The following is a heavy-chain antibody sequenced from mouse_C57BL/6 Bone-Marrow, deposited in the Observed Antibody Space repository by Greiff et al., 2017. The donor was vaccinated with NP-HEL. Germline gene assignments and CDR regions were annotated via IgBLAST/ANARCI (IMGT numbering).Heavy chain of an antibody. V-gene: IGHV1-76*01. CDR3: AREGVYYGKGGY. CDR2: IYPGSGNT. CDR1: GYTFTDYY. D-gene: IGHD2-1*01. Sequence: QVQLQQSGAELVRPGASVKLSCKASGYTFTDYYINWVKQRPGQGLEWIARIYPGSGNTYYNEKFKGKATLTAEKSSSTAYMQLSSLTSEDSAVYFCAREGVYYGKGGYWGQGTTLTVSS. J-gene: IGHJ2*01.